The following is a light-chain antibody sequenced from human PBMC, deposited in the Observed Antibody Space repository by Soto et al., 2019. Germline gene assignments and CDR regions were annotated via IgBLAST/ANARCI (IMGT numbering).Light chain of an antibody. Sequence: EIVMTQSPATLSVSPGERATLSCRASQSVDSKLAWYQQKPGQGPRLLIYGASSRANGIPAMFSGSGSGTEFTLTIRILQAEDYAVYYCQQYSTWLWTLGQGTKVEIK. CDR2: GAS. CDR1: QSVDSK. CDR3: QQYSTWLWT. J-gene: IGKJ1*01. V-gene: IGKV3-15*01.